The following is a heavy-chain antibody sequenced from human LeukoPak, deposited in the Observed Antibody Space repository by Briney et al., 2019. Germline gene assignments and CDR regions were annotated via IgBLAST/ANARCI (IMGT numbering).Heavy chain of an antibody. CDR1: GGSISSYY. V-gene: IGHV4-4*07. J-gene: IGHJ4*02. D-gene: IGHD3-16*02. CDR2: IYTSGST. Sequence: SETLSLTCTVSGGSISSYYWSWIRQPAGKGLEWIGRIYTSGSTNYNPSLKSRVTMSVDTSKNQFSLKLSSVTAADTAVYYCASSPAYDYVWGSYRYRFDYWGQGTLVTVSS. CDR3: ASSPAYDYVWGSYRYRFDY.